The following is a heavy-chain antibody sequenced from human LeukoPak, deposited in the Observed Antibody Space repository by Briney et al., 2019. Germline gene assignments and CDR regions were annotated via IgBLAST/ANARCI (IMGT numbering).Heavy chain of an antibody. CDR3: AGSPHLTIFGVVPVPGFDY. CDR2: IYTSGST. D-gene: IGHD3-3*01. Sequence: SETLSLTCTVSGGSISSYYWSWIRQPAGKGLEWIGRIYTSGSTNYNPSLKSRVTMSVDTSKNQFSLKLSSVTAADTAVYCCAGSPHLTIFGVVPVPGFDYWGQGTLVTVSS. V-gene: IGHV4-4*07. J-gene: IGHJ4*02. CDR1: GGSISSYY.